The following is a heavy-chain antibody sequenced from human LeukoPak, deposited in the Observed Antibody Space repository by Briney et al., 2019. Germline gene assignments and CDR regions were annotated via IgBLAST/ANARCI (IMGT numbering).Heavy chain of an antibody. J-gene: IGHJ4*02. CDR2: ISAYNGNT. D-gene: IGHD1-26*01. Sequence: ASVKVSCKASGYTFTSYGISWVRQAPGQGLEWMGWISAYNGNTNYAQKLQGRVTMTTDTSTSTAYMELRSLRSDDTAVYYCARDPHRRWELLLDYWGQGTLVTVSS. CDR3: ARDPHRRWELLLDY. V-gene: IGHV1-18*01. CDR1: GYTFTSYG.